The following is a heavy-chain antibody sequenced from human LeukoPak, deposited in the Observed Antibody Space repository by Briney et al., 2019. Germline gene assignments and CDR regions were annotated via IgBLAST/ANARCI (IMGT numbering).Heavy chain of an antibody. V-gene: IGHV1-24*01. CDR1: GYTLTELS. CDR2: FDPEDGET. D-gene: IGHD3-22*01. Sequence: ASVKVSCKVSGYTLTELSMHWVRQAPGKGLDWMGGFDPEDGETIYAQKFQGRVTMTEDTSTASAYMELSSLRSEDTAVYYCATGGGCYDSSGYDYWGQGTLVTVSS. CDR3: ATGGGCYDSSGYDY. J-gene: IGHJ4*02.